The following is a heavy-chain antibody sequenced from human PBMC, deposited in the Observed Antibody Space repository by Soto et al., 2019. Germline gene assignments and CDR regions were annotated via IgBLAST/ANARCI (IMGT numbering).Heavy chain of an antibody. CDR1: GFTFSSYA. D-gene: IGHD3-22*01. CDR3: AKVIGLVDYYDSSGWDY. J-gene: IGHJ4*02. CDR2: ISGSGGST. V-gene: IGHV3-23*01. Sequence: EVQLLESGGGLVQPGGSLRLSCAASGFTFSSYAMSWVRQAPGKGLEWVSAISGSGGSTYYADSVKGRFTISRDNSKNTLYLQMNSLRAEDTAVYYCAKVIGLVDYYDSSGWDYWGQGTLVTVSS.